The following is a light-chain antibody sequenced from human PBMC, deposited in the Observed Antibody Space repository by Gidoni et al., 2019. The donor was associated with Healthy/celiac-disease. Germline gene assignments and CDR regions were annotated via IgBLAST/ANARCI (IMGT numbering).Light chain of an antibody. J-gene: IGLJ3*02. CDR2: DVS. V-gene: IGLV2-14*03. Sequence: QSALTQPVSVSGSPRQPIPIPCTGPSSDVGDSDYFSWYQQHPGKAPKLMIYDVSNRPSWVSNRFSGSKSGNTASLTISGLQAEDEADYYCSSYTSGSTRVFGGGTKLTVL. CDR1: SSDVGDSDY. CDR3: SSYTSGSTRV.